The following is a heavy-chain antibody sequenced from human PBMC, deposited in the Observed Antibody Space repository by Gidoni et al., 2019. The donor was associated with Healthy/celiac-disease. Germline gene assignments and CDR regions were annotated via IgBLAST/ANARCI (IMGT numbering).Heavy chain of an antibody. CDR1: GYSISSGYY. Sequence: QVQLQESGPGLVKPSETLSLTCAVSGYSISSGYYWGWIRQPPGKGLEWIGSIYHSGSTYYNPSLKSRVTISVDTSKNQFSLKLSSVTAADTAVYYCARDRIGSSWSDFDYWGQGTLVTVSS. CDR2: IYHSGST. D-gene: IGHD6-13*01. CDR3: ARDRIGSSWSDFDY. V-gene: IGHV4-38-2*02. J-gene: IGHJ4*02.